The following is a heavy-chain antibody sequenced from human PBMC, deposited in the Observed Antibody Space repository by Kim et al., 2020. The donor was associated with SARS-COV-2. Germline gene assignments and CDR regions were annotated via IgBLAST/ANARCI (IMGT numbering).Heavy chain of an antibody. Sequence: SETLSLTCTVSGGSISSSSYYWGWIRQPPGKGLEWIGSIYYSGSTYYNPSLKSRVTISVDTSKNQFSLKLSSVTAADTAVYYCARQMGLYCSGGSGSIDYWGQGTLVTVSS. CDR3: ARQMGLYCSGGSGSIDY. J-gene: IGHJ4*02. D-gene: IGHD2-15*01. CDR1: GGSISSSSYY. CDR2: IYYSGST. V-gene: IGHV4-39*01.